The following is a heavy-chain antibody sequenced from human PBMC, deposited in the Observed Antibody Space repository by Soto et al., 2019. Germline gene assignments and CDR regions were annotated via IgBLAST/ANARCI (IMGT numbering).Heavy chain of an antibody. J-gene: IGHJ6*02. D-gene: IGHD2-15*01. CDR2: IIPIFGTA. CDR3: ARAGGNPRGRYYYYGMDV. V-gene: IGHV1-69*01. CDR1: GGTFSSYA. Sequence: QVPLVQSGAEVKKPGSSVKVSCKASGGTFSSYAISWVRQAPGQGLEWMGGIIPIFGTANYAQKFQGRVTITADESTSTAYMELSSLRSEDTAVYYCARAGGNPRGRYYYYGMDVWGQGTTVTVSS.